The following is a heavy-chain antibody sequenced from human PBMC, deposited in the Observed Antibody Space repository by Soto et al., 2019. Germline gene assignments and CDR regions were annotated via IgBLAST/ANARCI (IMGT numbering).Heavy chain of an antibody. CDR1: GFTFSSYG. CDR2: ISYDGSNK. CDR3: AKDSGDSYYYYYMDV. J-gene: IGHJ6*03. D-gene: IGHD6-25*01. Sequence: QVQLVESGGGVVQPGRSLRLSCAASGFTFSSYGMHWVRQAPGKGLEWVAVISYDGSNKYYADYVKGRFTISRDNSKNSLYLQMNSLRAEDTAVYYCAKDSGDSYYYYYMDVWGKGTTVTVSS. V-gene: IGHV3-30*18.